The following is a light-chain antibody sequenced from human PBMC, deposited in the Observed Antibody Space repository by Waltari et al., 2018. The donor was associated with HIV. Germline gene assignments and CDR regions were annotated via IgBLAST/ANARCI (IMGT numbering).Light chain of an antibody. Sequence: DVVMTKSPLALPVTLGKPASIHCRSSQGLLYSDGNIYLNWFQQRPGQSPRRLIYKVSIRDSGVPDRFSGSGSGTDFTLKISRVEAEDVGVYYCMQGTHRPITFGQGTRLEI. CDR2: KVS. CDR3: MQGTHRPIT. J-gene: IGKJ5*01. CDR1: QGLLYSDGNIY. V-gene: IGKV2-30*01.